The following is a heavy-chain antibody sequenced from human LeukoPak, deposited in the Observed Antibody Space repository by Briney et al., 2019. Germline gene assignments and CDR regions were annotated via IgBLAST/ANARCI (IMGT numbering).Heavy chain of an antibody. CDR3: ARHPGYTSAWHDY. CDR2: IYPGDSDT. D-gene: IGHD6-19*01. Sequence: SGESLKISCKGSGYSYTAYWIAWASQMPGKGLEWMGIIYPGDSDTRYSPSFQGQVTISADKSISTAYLQWSSLKASDTAMYYCARHPGYTSAWHDYWGQGTLVTVFS. V-gene: IGHV5-51*01. J-gene: IGHJ4*02. CDR1: GYSYTAYW.